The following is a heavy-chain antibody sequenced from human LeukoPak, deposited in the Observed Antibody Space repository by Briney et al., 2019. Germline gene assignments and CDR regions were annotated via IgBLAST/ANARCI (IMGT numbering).Heavy chain of an antibody. CDR3: AELGITMIGGV. CDR2: ISSSGSTI. Sequence: GGSLRLSCAASGFTFSSYEMNWVRQAPGKGLEWVSYISSSGSTIYYADSVKGRFTISRDNAKNSLYLQMNSLTAEDTAVYYCAELGITMIGGVWGKETTVTISS. V-gene: IGHV3-48*03. D-gene: IGHD3-10*02. J-gene: IGHJ6*04. CDR1: GFTFSSYE.